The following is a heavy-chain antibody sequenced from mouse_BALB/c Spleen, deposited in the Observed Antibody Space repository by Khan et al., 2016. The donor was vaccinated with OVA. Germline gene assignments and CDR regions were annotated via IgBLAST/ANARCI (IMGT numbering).Heavy chain of an antibody. D-gene: IGHD2-10*01. CDR3: ARQPYYHYNIMDY. CDR1: GFSLTNYG. V-gene: IGHV2-6-1*01. J-gene: IGHJ4*01. CDR2: IWSDGST. Sequence: VKLLESGPGLVAPSQSLSITCTISGFSLTNYGIHWVRQPPGKGLVWLVVIWSDGSTTYNSALKSRLTISKDNSKNQVFLKMNRLQTDDTAMYFCARQPYYHYNIMDYWGQGTSVTVSS.